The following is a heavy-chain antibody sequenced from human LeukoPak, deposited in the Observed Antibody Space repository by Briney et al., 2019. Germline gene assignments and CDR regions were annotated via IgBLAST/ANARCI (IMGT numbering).Heavy chain of an antibody. Sequence: GGSLRLSCAASGFTFSSYWMSWVRQAPGKGLEWVANIKQDGSEEYYVDSVKGRFTISRDNAKNSLYLQMDSLRAEDTAVYYCARKSRVYSSGSRGYFQHWGQGTLVTVSS. CDR3: ARKSRVYSSGSRGYFQH. D-gene: IGHD6-19*01. CDR1: GFTFSSYW. CDR2: IKQDGSEE. J-gene: IGHJ1*01. V-gene: IGHV3-7*01.